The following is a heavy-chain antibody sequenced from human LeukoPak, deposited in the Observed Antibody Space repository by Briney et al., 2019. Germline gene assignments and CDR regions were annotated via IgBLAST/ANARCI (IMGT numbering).Heavy chain of an antibody. D-gene: IGHD2-2*01. CDR1: GGSFSGYY. V-gene: IGHV4-34*01. J-gene: IGHJ3*02. CDR3: ARDIVVVPAAGADDAFDI. CDR2: INHSGST. Sequence: SETLSLTCAVYGGSFSGYYWSWIRQPPGKGLEWIGEINHSGSTNYNPSLKSRVTISVDTSKNQLSLKLSSVTAADTAVYYCARDIVVVPAAGADDAFDIWGQGTMVTVSS.